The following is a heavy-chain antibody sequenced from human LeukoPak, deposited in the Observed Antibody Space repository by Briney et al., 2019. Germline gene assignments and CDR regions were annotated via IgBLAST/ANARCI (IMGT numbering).Heavy chain of an antibody. CDR3: VRHPSRSSGWLWYFDL. D-gene: IGHD6-19*01. Sequence: GGSLRLSCSASGFTFSSYAMHWVRQAPGKGLEYVSGISSNGGSTYYADSVKGRFTISRDNSKNTVYLQMSSLRAEDTAVYYCVRHPSRSSGWLWYFDLRGRGALVTVSS. CDR2: ISSNGGST. V-gene: IGHV3-64D*06. J-gene: IGHJ2*01. CDR1: GFTFSSYA.